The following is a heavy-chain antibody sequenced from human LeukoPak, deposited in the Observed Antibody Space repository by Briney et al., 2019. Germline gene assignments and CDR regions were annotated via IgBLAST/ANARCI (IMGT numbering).Heavy chain of an antibody. CDR3: ARSFNRGNDY. J-gene: IGHJ4*02. V-gene: IGHV3-64*01. Sequence: GWALRLSCAASVFTFSSYGMHWVRQAPGKGLEYVSAISGNGFSTYYACSVKGRFTVSRDNSKATRYLQMGSLRPEDMAVYYCARSFNRGNDYWGRGTLVTVSS. CDR1: VFTFSSYG. CDR2: ISGNGFST. D-gene: IGHD2/OR15-2a*01.